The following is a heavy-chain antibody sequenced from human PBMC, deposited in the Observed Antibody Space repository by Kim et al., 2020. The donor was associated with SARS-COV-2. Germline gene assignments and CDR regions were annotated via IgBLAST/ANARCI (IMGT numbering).Heavy chain of an antibody. CDR3: AAAAGRWSFGL. J-gene: IGHJ2*01. CDR1: TFTFNNYA. Sequence: GGSLRLSCAASTFTFNNYAMNWVRQAPGKGLDWVSSINESGGRTFYADSVQGRFTISRDNSKNTLYLQMNSLRAEDTAVYYCAAAAGRWSFGLWGRGSLVTVSS. D-gene: IGHD1-1*01. CDR2: INESGGRT. V-gene: IGHV3-23*01.